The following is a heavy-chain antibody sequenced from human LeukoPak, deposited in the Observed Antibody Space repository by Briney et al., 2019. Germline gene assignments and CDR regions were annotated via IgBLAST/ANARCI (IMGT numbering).Heavy chain of an antibody. V-gene: IGHV3-21*04. Sequence: GGSLRLSCAASGFTFSSYSMNWVRQAPGKGLEWVSSISSSSSSYIYYADSVKGRFTISRDNAKNSLYLQMNSLRAEDTAVYYCARRGLGGITAGSPLFDYWGQGTLVTVSS. CDR2: ISSSSSSYI. J-gene: IGHJ4*02. CDR1: GFTFSSYS. CDR3: ARRGLGGITAGSPLFDY. D-gene: IGHD6-13*01.